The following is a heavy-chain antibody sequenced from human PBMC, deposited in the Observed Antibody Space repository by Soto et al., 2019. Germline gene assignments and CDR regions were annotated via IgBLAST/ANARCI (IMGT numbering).Heavy chain of an antibody. CDR2: ISAYNGNT. CDR3: ARHVDGGWLDT. Sequence: GSVXVSFKSFFYTFTIYGSIVLRQAPGQGLEGMGWISAYNGNTNYAQKLQGRVTVTTDKSTSTAYMELRSLRSDDTAVYYCARHVDGGWLDTWGQGTLVTVSS. D-gene: IGHD4-17*01. V-gene: IGHV1-18*01. CDR1: FYTFTIYG. J-gene: IGHJ5*02.